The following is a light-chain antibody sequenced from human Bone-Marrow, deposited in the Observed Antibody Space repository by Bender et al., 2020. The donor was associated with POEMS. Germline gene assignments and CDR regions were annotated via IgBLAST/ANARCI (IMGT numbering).Light chain of an antibody. V-gene: IGLV2-11*01. CDR2: DVS. J-gene: IGLJ1*01. CDR3: SSFAGSNTYV. CDR1: SSDVGNYNF. Sequence: QSALTQPRSVSGSPGQSVTISCTGTSSDVGNYNFVSWYQQHPGQAPKVMIYDVSKRPSGVPDRFSGSKSGNTASLTVSGLQAEDEADYYCSSFAGSNTYVFGTGTTVTVL.